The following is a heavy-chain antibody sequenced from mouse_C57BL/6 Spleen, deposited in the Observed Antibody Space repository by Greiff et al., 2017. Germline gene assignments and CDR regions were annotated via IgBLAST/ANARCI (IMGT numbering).Heavy chain of an antibody. CDR2: IDPADGET. CDR3: ALDSSGYVSAY. J-gene: IGHJ3*01. CDR1: GFNIKDYY. D-gene: IGHD3-2*02. Sequence: EVQLQQSGAELVKPGASVKLSCTASGFNIKDYYMHWVKQRTEQGLEWIGRIDPADGETKYAPKFPGKATITADTSSNTAYLQLSSLTAEDTAVYYCALDSSGYVSAYWGQGTLVTVSA. V-gene: IGHV14-2*01.